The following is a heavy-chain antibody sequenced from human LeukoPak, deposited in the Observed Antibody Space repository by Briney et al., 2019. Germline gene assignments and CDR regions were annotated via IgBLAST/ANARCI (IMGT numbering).Heavy chain of an antibody. CDR3: VKEPGNISAGY. CDR1: GFTFSSYA. CDR2: ISGSGGST. J-gene: IGHJ4*02. D-gene: IGHD2/OR15-2a*01. Sequence: GGSLRLSCAASGFTFSSYAMSWVRQAPGKGLEWVSAISGSGGSTYYADSVKGRFTISRDNSKSTLYLQMNSLRAEDTAVYYCVKEPGNISAGYWGPGTLVTVSS. V-gene: IGHV3-23*01.